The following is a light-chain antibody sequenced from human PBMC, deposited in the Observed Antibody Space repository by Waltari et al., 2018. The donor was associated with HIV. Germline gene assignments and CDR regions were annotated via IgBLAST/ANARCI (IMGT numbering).Light chain of an antibody. V-gene: IGKV1-9*01. CDR3: QQSETYPIT. Sequence: DIQLTQSPSFLSAAVGDRVTITCRANVAISDSLVWYQQTPGSAPQLLIYGASTLQRGVPSRFSGSGSGTDFILTINSLQPEDFGTYYCQQSETYPITFGQGTRLEIK. CDR2: GAS. CDR1: VAISDS. J-gene: IGKJ5*01.